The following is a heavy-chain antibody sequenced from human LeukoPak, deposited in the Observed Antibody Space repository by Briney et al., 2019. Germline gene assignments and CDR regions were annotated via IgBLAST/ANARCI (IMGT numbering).Heavy chain of an antibody. CDR1: GYNFATSG. CDR3: ARILVALYGLDV. Sequence: ASVKVSCTAIGYNFATSGISWVRQAPGQGLEWMGWISSFNGNTHYAERLQDRVSMTTDTSTSTAYMELRSLSSDDTAVYYCARILVALYGLDVWGRGTTVIVSS. CDR2: ISSFNGNT. D-gene: IGHD3-3*01. V-gene: IGHV1-18*01. J-gene: IGHJ6*02.